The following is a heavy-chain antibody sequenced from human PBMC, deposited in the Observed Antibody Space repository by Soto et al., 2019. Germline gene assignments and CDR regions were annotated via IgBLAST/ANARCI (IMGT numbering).Heavy chain of an antibody. CDR3: ARDFGGGGVVRYYMDV. V-gene: IGHV1-2*04. CDR2: INPNSGGT. J-gene: IGHJ6*03. D-gene: IGHD3-3*01. CDR1: GYTFTGYY. Sequence: ASGKVSCKASGYTFTGYYMHWVRQAPGQGLEWMGWINPNSGGTNYAQKFQGWVTMTRDTSISTAYMELSRLRSDDTAVYYCARDFGGGGVVRYYMDVWGKGTTVTVSS.